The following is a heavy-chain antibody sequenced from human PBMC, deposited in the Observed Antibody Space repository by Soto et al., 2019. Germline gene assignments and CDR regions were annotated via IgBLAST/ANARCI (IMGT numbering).Heavy chain of an antibody. V-gene: IGHV3-30*04. CDR3: AKDRGIVVVPAAIPRGDYGMDV. D-gene: IGHD2-2*02. CDR1: GFTFSSYA. Sequence: QVQLVDSGGGVVQPGTSLRLSCAASGFTFSSYAMHWVRQAPDKGLEWVAVISYDGSNEYYADSVKGRFTISRDNSKNTLYLQMNSLRAEDTAVYYCAKDRGIVVVPAAIPRGDYGMDVWGQGTTVTVSS. CDR2: ISYDGSNE. J-gene: IGHJ6*02.